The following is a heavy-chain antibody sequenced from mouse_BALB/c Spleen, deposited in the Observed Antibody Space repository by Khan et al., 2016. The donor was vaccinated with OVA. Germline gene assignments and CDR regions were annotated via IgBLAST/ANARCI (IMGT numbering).Heavy chain of an antibody. D-gene: IGHD2-10*01. CDR2: INTYTGEP. V-gene: IGHV9-3-1*01. Sequence: QIQLVQFGPELKKLGETVKISCKAPGYISTNYGINWVKQAPGEGLKWMGWINTYTGEPTYADDFKGRFASSLETSASTAFSQINSLENEDTATYFCARPPYFSCVLVCWGQGTSVTVSS. CDR1: GYISTNYG. CDR3: ARPPYFSCVLVC. J-gene: IGHJ4*01.